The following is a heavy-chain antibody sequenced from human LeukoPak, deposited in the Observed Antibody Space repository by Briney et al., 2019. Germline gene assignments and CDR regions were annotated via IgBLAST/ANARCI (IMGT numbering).Heavy chain of an antibody. CDR1: GLRFGSFW. V-gene: IGHV3-7*01. CDR3: ARSFRPFNSATWFLSFDS. CDR2: INQDGSEK. Sequence: GGSLRLSCAVSGLRFGSFWMSWVRQAPGKGLEWVANINQDGSEKYFVDSVRGRFTISRDNSKNSLHLQMNTLRAEDTAVYYCARSFRPFNSATWFLSFDSWGPGTLVTVSS. D-gene: IGHD3-10*01. J-gene: IGHJ4*02.